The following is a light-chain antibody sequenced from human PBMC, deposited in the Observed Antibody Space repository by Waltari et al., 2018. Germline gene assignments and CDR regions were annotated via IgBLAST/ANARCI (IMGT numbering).Light chain of an antibody. V-gene: IGKV1-12*01. Sequence: DIQMTQSPSSVSASVGDRVTITCQASQGISSWIAWYQQKPGKAPKLLIYAASSLQTGVPSRFRGSGSGRDYTLTISRLQPEDFATYYCQQSNSFPLTFGGVTRVEIE. CDR1: QGISSW. J-gene: IGKJ4*01. CDR3: QQSNSFPLT. CDR2: AAS.